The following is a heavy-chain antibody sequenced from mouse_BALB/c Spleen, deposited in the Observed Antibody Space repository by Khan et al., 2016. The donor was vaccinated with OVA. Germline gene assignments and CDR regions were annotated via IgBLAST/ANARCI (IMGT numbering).Heavy chain of an antibody. J-gene: IGHJ4*01. CDR1: GYSITTNYA. Sequence: EVQLQESGPGLVKPSQSLSLTCTVTGYSITTNYAWSWIRQFPGNILEWMGYISSSGYTNYNPSLKSRISVTRDTSETQFFLQLNSVTPEDTATYYCARQNYCGDALDYWGQGTSVTVSS. D-gene: IGHD1-2*01. CDR3: ARQNYCGDALDY. V-gene: IGHV3-2*02. CDR2: ISSSGYT.